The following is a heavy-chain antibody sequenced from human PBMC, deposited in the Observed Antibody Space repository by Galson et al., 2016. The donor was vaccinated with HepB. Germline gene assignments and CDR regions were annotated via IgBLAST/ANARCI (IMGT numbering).Heavy chain of an antibody. Sequence: PALVKPPQTLTLTCTFSGFSLHIDGEGVGWIRQPPGKALEWLALVYWNDDKRYSPSLKTRLTITKDASKKQVFLKMTNMDPADTATYYCAHIGLRLGHLLLDYWGQGARVTVSS. V-gene: IGHV2-5*01. D-gene: IGHD3-16*02. CDR3: AHIGLRLGHLLLDY. CDR1: GFSLHIDGEG. CDR2: VYWNDDK. J-gene: IGHJ4*02.